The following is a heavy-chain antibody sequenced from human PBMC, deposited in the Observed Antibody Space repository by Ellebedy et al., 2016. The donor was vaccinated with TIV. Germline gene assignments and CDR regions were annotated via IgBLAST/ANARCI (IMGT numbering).Heavy chain of an antibody. CDR3: AKVLISDYWGPGVY. J-gene: IGHJ4*02. V-gene: IGHV3-74*01. D-gene: IGHD4-17*01. CDR1: GFTFTQYW. CDR2: INSDGSST. Sequence: PGGSLRLSCAASGFTFTQYWLHWVRQAPGEGPVWVSRINSDGSSTTYADSVKGRFTISRDNSRNTLYFQMNSLRGEDTAVYYCAKVLISDYWGPGVYWGQGTLVTVSS.